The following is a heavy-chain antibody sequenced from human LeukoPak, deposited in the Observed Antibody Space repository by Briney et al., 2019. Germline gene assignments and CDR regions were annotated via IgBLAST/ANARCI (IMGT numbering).Heavy chain of an antibody. CDR1: VGSISSGSYY. CDR3: ARGPQPPLGVPAATYFDY. J-gene: IGHJ4*02. D-gene: IGHD2-2*01. V-gene: IGHV4-61*02. CDR2: IYTSGST. Sequence: SQTLSLTCTVSVGSISSGSYYWSWIRQPAGKGLEWIGRIYTSGSTNYNTSRKSRVTISVDTSKNQFSLKLSSVTAADTAVYYCARGPQPPLGVPAATYFDYWGQGTLVTVSS.